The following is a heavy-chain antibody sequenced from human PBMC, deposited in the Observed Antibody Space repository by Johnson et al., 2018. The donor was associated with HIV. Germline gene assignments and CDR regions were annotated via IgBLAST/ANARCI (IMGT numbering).Heavy chain of an antibody. V-gene: IGHV3-13*01. CDR1: GFTFSSYW. CDR3: VREHRADESFDL. Sequence: VQLVESGGGLVQPGGSLRLSCAASGFTFSSYWMSWVRQAPGKGLEWVSGIAFSGNINQPESVKGRFTISRDNVKGFLYLQMNSLTAADTAVYYCVREHRADESFDLWGQGTMVTVSS. CDR2: IAFSGNI. D-gene: IGHD1-14*01. J-gene: IGHJ3*01.